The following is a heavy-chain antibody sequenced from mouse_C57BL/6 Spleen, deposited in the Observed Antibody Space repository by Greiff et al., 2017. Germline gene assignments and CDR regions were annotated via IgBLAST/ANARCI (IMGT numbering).Heavy chain of an antibody. J-gene: IGHJ4*01. D-gene: IGHD2-4*01. CDR3: ARWDYDDSDAMDY. Sequence: EVLLVESGGGLVKPGGSLKLSCAASGFTFSSYTMSWVRQTPEKRLEWVATISGGGGNTYYPDSVKGRFTISRDNAKNTLYLQMSSLRSEDTALYYCARWDYDDSDAMDYWGQGTSVTVSS. CDR2: ISGGGGNT. CDR1: GFTFSSYT. V-gene: IGHV5-9*01.